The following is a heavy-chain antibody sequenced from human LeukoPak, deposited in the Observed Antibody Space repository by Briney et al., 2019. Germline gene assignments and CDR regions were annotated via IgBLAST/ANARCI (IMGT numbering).Heavy chain of an antibody. J-gene: IGHJ4*02. CDR2: IIPIFGTA. D-gene: IGHD3-10*01. CDR1: GGTFSSYA. CDR3: ARVSRTSMVRGIITFDY. Sequence: SVKVSCKASGGTFSSYAISWVRQAPGQGLEWMGGIIPIFGTANYAQKFQGRVTITADESTSTAYMEVSSLRSEDTAVYYCARVSRTSMVRGIITFDYWGRGTLVTVAS. V-gene: IGHV1-69*13.